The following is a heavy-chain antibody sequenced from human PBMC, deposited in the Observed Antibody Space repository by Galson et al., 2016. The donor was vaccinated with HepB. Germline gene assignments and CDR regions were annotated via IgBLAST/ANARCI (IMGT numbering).Heavy chain of an antibody. Sequence: SLRLSCAASGFTVTNNYMSWVRQAPGKGLEWVSIIYSGGDTDYADSMKGRFTISRDNSKNTVDLQMSSLRAEDTAVYYCARVDYDFLWGSSSYFDYWGQGTLVTVSS. J-gene: IGHJ4*02. CDR1: GFTVTNNY. D-gene: IGHD3-16*01. CDR3: ARVDYDFLWGSSSYFDY. CDR2: IYSGGDT. V-gene: IGHV3-53*01.